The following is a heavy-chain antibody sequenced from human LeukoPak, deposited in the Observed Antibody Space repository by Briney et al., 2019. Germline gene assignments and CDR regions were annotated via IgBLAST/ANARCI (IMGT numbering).Heavy chain of an antibody. Sequence: GGSLRLSCAASGFTFYSYAMSWVRQAPGKGLEWVSAISGSGGSTYYADSVKGRFTISRDNSKNTLYLQMNSLRAEDTAIYYCAKDTHYGVNPHLTFAPWGKGPLVTVSS. CDR1: GFTFYSYA. V-gene: IGHV3-23*01. CDR3: AKDTHYGVNPHLTFAP. D-gene: IGHD4-23*01. J-gene: IGHJ5*02. CDR2: ISGSGGST.